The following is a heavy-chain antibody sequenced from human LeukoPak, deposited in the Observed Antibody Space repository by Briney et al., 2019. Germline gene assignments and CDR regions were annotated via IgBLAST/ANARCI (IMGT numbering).Heavy chain of an antibody. CDR1: GYTFTSYG. CDR2: ISAYNGNT. J-gene: IGHJ4*02. D-gene: IGHD2-2*01. Sequence: GASVKVSCKASGYTFTSYGISWVRQAPGQGLEWMGWISAYNGNTNYAQKLQGRVTMTTDTSTSTAYMELRSLRSDDTAVYYCARAGTYCNSTSCHPRYFDYWGQGTLVTVSS. CDR3: ARAGTYCNSTSCHPRYFDY. V-gene: IGHV1-18*01.